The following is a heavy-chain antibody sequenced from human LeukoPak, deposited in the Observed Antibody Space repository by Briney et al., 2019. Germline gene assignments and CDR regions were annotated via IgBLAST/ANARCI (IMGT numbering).Heavy chain of an antibody. J-gene: IGHJ4*02. CDR3: ARRGIAARQGGFDY. CDR2: MNPNSGNT. D-gene: IGHD6-6*01. Sequence: ASVKVSCKASEYTFTSYDINWVRQATGQGLEWMGWMNPNSGNTGYAQKFQGRVTMTRDTSISTAYMELSSLTSEDTAVYYCARRGIAARQGGFDYWGQRTLVTVSS. V-gene: IGHV1-8*01. CDR1: EYTFTSYD.